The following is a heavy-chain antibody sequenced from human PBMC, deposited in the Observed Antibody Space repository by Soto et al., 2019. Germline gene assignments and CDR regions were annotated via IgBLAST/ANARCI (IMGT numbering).Heavy chain of an antibody. J-gene: IGHJ3*02. CDR3: AKDQDPTILSFSGAFDI. Sequence: QVQLVESGGGVVQPGRSLRLSCAASGFTFSSYGMHWVRQAPGKGLEWVAVISYDGSNKYYADSVKGRFTISRDNSKNTLYLQMNSLRAEEKAVYYFAKDQDPTILSFSGAFDIWGQGTMVTVSS. V-gene: IGHV3-30*18. D-gene: IGHD3-9*01. CDR1: GFTFSSYG. CDR2: ISYDGSNK.